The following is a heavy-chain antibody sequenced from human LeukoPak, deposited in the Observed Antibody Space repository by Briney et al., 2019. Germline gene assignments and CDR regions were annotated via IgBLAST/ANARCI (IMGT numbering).Heavy chain of an antibody. Sequence: PSETLSLTCAVSGGSISSSNWWSSVRQPPGKGLEWIGEIYHSGSTNYNPSPKSRVTISVDKSKNQFSLKLSSVTAADTAVYYCARVRPKGAAKWWFDPWGQGTLVTVSS. D-gene: IGHD1-26*01. CDR1: GGSISSSNW. CDR2: IYHSGST. CDR3: ARVRPKGAAKWWFDP. J-gene: IGHJ5*02. V-gene: IGHV4-4*02.